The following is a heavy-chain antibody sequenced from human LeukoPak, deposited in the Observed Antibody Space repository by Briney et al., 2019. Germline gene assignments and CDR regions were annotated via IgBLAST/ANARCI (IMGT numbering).Heavy chain of an antibody. Sequence: PSETLSLTCTVSGGSISSSSYYWGWIRQPPGKGLEWIGSIYYSGSTYYNSSLKSRVTISVDTSKNQFSLKLSSVTAADTAVYYCAREGASSSTVAHYYYYMDVWGKGTTVTVSS. CDR1: GGSISSSSYY. CDR3: AREGASSSTVAHYYYYMDV. V-gene: IGHV4-39*07. D-gene: IGHD6-6*01. CDR2: IYYSGST. J-gene: IGHJ6*03.